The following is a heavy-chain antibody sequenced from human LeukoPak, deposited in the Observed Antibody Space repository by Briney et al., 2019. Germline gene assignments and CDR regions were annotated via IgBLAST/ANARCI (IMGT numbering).Heavy chain of an antibody. V-gene: IGHV1-46*01. D-gene: IGHD3-10*01. CDR3: ESAMVRGNFDY. J-gene: IGHJ4*02. CDR2: INPSGGST. CDR1: GYNFTSYY. Sequence: ASVKVSCKASGYNFTSYYMHWVRQAPGQGLEWMGIINPSGGSTSYAQKFQGRVTMTRDTSTSTVYMALSSLRSEDTALYYCESAMVRGNFDYWGQGTLVTVSS.